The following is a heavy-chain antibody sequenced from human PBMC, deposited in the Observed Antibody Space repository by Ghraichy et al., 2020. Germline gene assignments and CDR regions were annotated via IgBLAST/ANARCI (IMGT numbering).Heavy chain of an antibody. Sequence: GGSLRLSCAASGFTFSRYWMNWVRQAPGKRLEWVANIKQDGSEKYYVDSVKGRFTISRDNAKNSLFLQMNSLRAEDTAVYYCAREKDDYGEIFDSWGQGTLVTVSS. V-gene: IGHV3-7*01. CDR1: GFTFSRYW. J-gene: IGHJ4*02. CDR3: AREKDDYGEIFDS. CDR2: IKQDGSEK. D-gene: IGHD4-17*01.